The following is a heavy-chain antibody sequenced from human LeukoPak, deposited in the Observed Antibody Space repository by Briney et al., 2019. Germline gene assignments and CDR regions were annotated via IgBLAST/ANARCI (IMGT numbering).Heavy chain of an antibody. CDR3: ARPLESERSNWFDP. Sequence: ASVRVSCKASGYTFTSNGISWVRQAPGQWLEWMGWISAYNGNTNYAQKLQGRVTMTTDTSTSTAYMEPRSLRSDDTAVYYCARPLESERSNWFDPWGQGTLVTVSS. V-gene: IGHV1-18*01. D-gene: IGHD3-3*01. J-gene: IGHJ5*02. CDR1: GYTFTSNG. CDR2: ISAYNGNT.